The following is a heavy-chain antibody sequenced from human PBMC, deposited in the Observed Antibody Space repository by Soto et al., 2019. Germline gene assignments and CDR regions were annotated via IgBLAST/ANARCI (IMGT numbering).Heavy chain of an antibody. Sequence: GGSLRLSCAASGFTFRSYGMHWVRQAPGKGLEWVAVMSYDETNEYYADSVKGRFTISRDNSKNSLYLQMNSLRAEDTAVYYCRRGHDSGGDYWGQGTLVTAPQ. D-gene: IGHD5-12*01. J-gene: IGHJ4*02. CDR1: GFTFRSYG. V-gene: IGHV3-30*03. CDR3: RRGHDSGGDY. CDR2: MSYDETNE.